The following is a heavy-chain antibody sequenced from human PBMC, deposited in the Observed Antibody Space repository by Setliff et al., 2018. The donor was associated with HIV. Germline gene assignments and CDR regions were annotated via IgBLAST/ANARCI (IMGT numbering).Heavy chain of an antibody. J-gene: IGHJ4*02. CDR1: GYTFTSYY. V-gene: IGHV1-46*01. CDR3: VRERRGGHFDY. CDR2: IIPSTGNT. Sequence: ASVKVSCKASGYTFTSYYMHWVRQAPGQGLEWMTMIIPSTGNTNYAQKFQGRVTMTGDTSTNTVYMDLSSLGSEDTAVYCCVRERRGGHFDYWGQGTLVTVSS.